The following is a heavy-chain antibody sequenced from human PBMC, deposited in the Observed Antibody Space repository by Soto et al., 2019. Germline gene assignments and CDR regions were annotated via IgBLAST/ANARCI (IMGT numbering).Heavy chain of an antibody. J-gene: IGHJ6*02. D-gene: IGHD3-3*01. Sequence: SETLSLTCTVSGNSINSYYWSWIRQPAGKGLEWIGRIYTSGSTNYNPSLKSRVTMSVDTSKNQFSLKLNSVTAADTAVYYCARELMTYYDFWSGSNPAGMDVWGQGTTVTVSS. CDR1: GNSINSYY. V-gene: IGHV4-4*07. CDR3: ARELMTYYDFWSGSNPAGMDV. CDR2: IYTSGST.